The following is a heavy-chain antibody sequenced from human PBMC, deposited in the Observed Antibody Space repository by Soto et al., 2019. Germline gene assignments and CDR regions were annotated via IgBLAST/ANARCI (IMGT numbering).Heavy chain of an antibody. J-gene: IGHJ6*02. V-gene: IGHV3-23*01. Sequence: GGSLRLSCAASGFHFDRYPMSWVRQAPGKGLEWVSSISGTSGHTYYADSVRGRFTISRENSKNTLFLRMSSLRAEDTAVYYWAKVPPISCSTNGVCPRDDMDVWGQGTTVTVSS. CDR2: ISGTSGHT. CDR3: AKVPPISCSTNGVCPRDDMDV. CDR1: GFHFDRYP. D-gene: IGHD2-8*01.